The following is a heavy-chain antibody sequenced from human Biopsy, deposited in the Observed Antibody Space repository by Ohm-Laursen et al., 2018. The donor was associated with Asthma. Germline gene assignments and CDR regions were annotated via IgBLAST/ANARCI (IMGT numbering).Heavy chain of an antibody. CDR1: GGSISSYY. Sequence: SDTLSLTCTVSGGSISSYYWSWIRRAPGKGLEWIGDVQYNGRSNYNPSLKSRVTKSVDTFTDRCSLRLTSVTAADTAIYYCARSIAVAGVPFDPWGQGTLVTVSS. CDR3: ARSIAVAGVPFDP. V-gene: IGHV4-59*07. CDR2: VQYNGRS. J-gene: IGHJ5*02. D-gene: IGHD6-19*01.